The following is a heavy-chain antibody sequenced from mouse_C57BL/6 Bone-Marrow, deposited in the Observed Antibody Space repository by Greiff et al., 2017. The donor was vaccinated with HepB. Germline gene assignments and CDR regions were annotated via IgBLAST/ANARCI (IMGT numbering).Heavy chain of an antibody. J-gene: IGHJ3*01. CDR2: ISSGGSYT. CDR1: GFTFSSYG. V-gene: IGHV5-6*01. CDR3: ARPPFAY. Sequence: EVQLVESGGDLVKPGGSLKLSCAASGFTFSSYGMSWVRQTPDKRLEWVATISSGGSYTYYPDSVKGRFTISRDNAKNTLYLQMSSLKSEDTAMYYCARPPFAYWGQGTRVTVSA.